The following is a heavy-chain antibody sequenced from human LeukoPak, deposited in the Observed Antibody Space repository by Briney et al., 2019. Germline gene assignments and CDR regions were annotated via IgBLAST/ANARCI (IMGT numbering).Heavy chain of an antibody. CDR3: ARAKTNDYGDYRPQFDP. Sequence: ASVKVSCKVSGYTLTELSMHWVRQAPGKGLEWMGGFDPEDGETIYAQKFQGRVTMTRDTSTSTVNMELSSLRSEDTAVSYCARAKTNDYGDYRPQFDPWGQGTLVTVSS. D-gene: IGHD4-17*01. J-gene: IGHJ5*02. CDR1: GYTLTELS. V-gene: IGHV1-24*01. CDR2: FDPEDGET.